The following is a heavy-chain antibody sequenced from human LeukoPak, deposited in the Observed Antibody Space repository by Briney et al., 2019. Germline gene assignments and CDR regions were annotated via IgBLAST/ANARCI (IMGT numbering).Heavy chain of an antibody. CDR3: ARGGSGWYFNTDY. CDR1: GYTFTDYY. Sequence: ASVKVSCKASGYTFTDYYMHWVRQAPGQGLERMGWINPNSGGTNYAQKFQGRVTMTRDTSISTAYMELSRLRSDDTAVYYCARGGSGWYFNTDYWGQGTLVTVSS. V-gene: IGHV1-2*02. J-gene: IGHJ4*02. D-gene: IGHD6-19*01. CDR2: INPNSGGT.